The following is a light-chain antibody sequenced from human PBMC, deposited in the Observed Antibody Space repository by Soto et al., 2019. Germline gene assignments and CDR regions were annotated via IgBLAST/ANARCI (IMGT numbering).Light chain of an antibody. CDR2: AAS. J-gene: IGKJ4*01. Sequence: AIRMTQSPSSLSASTGDRVTITCRASQGISSYLAWYQQKPGKAPKLLIYAASTLQSGVPSRFSDSGSGTDFTLTISCLQSEDFATYYCQQYYSYPSFFGGGTKVEIK. V-gene: IGKV1-8*01. CDR1: QGISSY. CDR3: QQYYSYPSF.